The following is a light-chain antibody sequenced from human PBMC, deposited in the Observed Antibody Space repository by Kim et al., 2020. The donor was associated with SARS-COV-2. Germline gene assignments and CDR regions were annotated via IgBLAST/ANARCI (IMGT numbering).Light chain of an antibody. J-gene: IGLJ1*01. V-gene: IGLV3-1*01. CDR3: QAWDSSTVV. CDR1: KLGDKY. Sequence: VSPGQTASITCSGDKLGDKYVCWYQQKPGQSPVLVIYQDSKRPSGIPERFSGSNSGNTATLTISGTQAMDEADYYCQAWDSSTVVFGTGTKVTVL. CDR2: QDS.